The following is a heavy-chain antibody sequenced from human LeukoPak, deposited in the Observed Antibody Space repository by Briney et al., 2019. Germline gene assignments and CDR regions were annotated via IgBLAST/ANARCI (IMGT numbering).Heavy chain of an antibody. CDR3: AKGIYSSGWSYFDY. Sequence: GGSLRLSCAASGFTFSTYAMSWVRQAPGQGLEWVSSINGDGGSTYYAESVKGRFTVSRDNSKNTLYLQMDSLRAEDTAVYYCAKGIYSSGWSYFDYWGHGTLVTVSS. D-gene: IGHD6-19*01. V-gene: IGHV3-23*01. CDR1: GFTFSTYA. J-gene: IGHJ4*01. CDR2: INGDGGST.